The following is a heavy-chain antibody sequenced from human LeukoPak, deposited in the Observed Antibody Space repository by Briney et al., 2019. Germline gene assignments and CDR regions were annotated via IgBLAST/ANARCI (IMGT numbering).Heavy chain of an antibody. Sequence: PGASLRLSCAASGFTFSNYAMSWDRQAPGKGLEWVSAITGSGGNTYYADSVKGRFTISRDNSKNTLYLQMNSLRDEDTAVYYCAKWGDFDVLTGYYVPDFWGQGTLVTVSS. V-gene: IGHV3-23*01. CDR3: AKWGDFDVLTGYYVPDF. D-gene: IGHD3-9*01. J-gene: IGHJ4*02. CDR2: ITGSGGNT. CDR1: GFTFSNYA.